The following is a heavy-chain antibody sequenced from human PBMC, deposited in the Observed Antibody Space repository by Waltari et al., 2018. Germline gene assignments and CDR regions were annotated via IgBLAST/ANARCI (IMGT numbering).Heavy chain of an antibody. CDR3: ARYRSGSSWYYFDY. J-gene: IGHJ4*02. Sequence: QVQLVQSGAEVKKPGSSVKVSCKASGGTFSSYAISWARQAPGQGLEWMGGIIPIFGTANYAQKFQGRVTITADESTSTAYMELSSLRSEDTAVYYCARYRSGSSWYYFDYWGQGTLVTVSS. CDR1: GGTFSSYA. CDR2: IIPIFGTA. V-gene: IGHV1-69*13. D-gene: IGHD6-13*01.